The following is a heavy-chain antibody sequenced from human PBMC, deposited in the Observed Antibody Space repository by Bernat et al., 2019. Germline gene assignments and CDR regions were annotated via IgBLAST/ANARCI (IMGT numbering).Heavy chain of an antibody. CDR3: ARGYGPEN. V-gene: IGHV3-7*03. J-gene: IGHJ1*01. Sequence: EVQLVESGGALVQPGGSLRLSCVASGFSFSGKWMTWVRQAPGKGLEWVANIKQDGSVQHYVDSVKGRFIISRDNTKNSLFLQMNSLRVDDTAVYYCARGYGPENWGQGTLVTVSS. CDR1: GFSFSGKW. D-gene: IGHD2-8*02. CDR2: IKQDGSVQ.